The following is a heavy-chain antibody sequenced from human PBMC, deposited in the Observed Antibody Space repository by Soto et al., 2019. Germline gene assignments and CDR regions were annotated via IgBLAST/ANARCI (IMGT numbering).Heavy chain of an antibody. CDR1: GFTVSSYY. V-gene: IGHV3-66*01. J-gene: IGHJ6*02. D-gene: IGHD6-13*01. CDR2: IYSGGTT. Sequence: GGSLRLSCAASGFTVSSYYVSWVRQAPGKGMKWVSVIYSGGTTYYADSVNGRFTISRDNSKNTLYLQMNGLRAEDTAVYYCARGSSWSTEGGYYYGMDVWGQGTTVTVSS. CDR3: ARGSSWSTEGGYYYGMDV.